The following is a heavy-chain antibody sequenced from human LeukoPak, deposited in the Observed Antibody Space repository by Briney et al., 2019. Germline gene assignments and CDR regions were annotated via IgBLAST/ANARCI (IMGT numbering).Heavy chain of an antibody. J-gene: IGHJ4*01. CDR1: AFTFSSYS. D-gene: IGHD3-10*01. Sequence: GVSLSLSCAASAFTFSSYSMKWDRKAPRKGLEWVSSISSSSSYIYYADSVKGRFTISRDNAKNSLYLQMNSLRAEDTAVYYCARDQAGSGGYDYWGHGTLVTVSS. CDR2: ISSSSSYI. V-gene: IGHV3-21*01. CDR3: ARDQAGSGGYDY.